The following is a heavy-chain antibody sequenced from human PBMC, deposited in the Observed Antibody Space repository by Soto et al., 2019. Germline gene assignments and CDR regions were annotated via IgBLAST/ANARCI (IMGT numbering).Heavy chain of an antibody. V-gene: IGHV4-59*08. CDR1: GGSIDGYN. D-gene: IGHD3-10*01. J-gene: IGHJ6*02. CDR3: ASQGIGNLHGLVDV. CDR2: VYYNGGS. Sequence: QVQLQESGPGLVKPSETLSLTCTVSGGSIDGYNCAWIRQPPGKALEWVGYVYYNGGSSYNPSLKSRVPLSMDTSKSQFSLQLRSVTAADTAVYYCASQGIGNLHGLVDVWGRGTTVTVSS.